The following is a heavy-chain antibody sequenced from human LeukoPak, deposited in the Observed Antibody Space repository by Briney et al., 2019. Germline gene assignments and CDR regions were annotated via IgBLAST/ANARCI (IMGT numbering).Heavy chain of an antibody. V-gene: IGHV3-23*01. CDR3: AKDLLAQFPQYGMDV. CDR1: GFTFSSYA. D-gene: IGHD6-19*01. Sequence: GGSLRLSCAAFGFTFSSYAMSWVRQAPGKGLEWVSAISGSGGSTYYADSVKGRFTISRDNSKNTLYLQMNSLRAEDTAVYYCAKDLLAQFPQYGMDVWGQGTTVTVSS. J-gene: IGHJ6*02. CDR2: ISGSGGST.